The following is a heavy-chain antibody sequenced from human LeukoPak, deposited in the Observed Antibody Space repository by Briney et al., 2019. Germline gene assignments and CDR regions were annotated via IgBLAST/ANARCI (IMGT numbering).Heavy chain of an antibody. V-gene: IGHV1-69*06. CDR3: ARVVGLTGYSSSWYSGYYYYMDV. D-gene: IGHD6-13*01. Sequence: SVKVSCKASGGTFSSYAISWVRQAPGQGLEWMGGIIPIFGTTNYAQEFQDRVTITADKSTSTAYMELSSLRSEDTAVYYCARVVGLTGYSSSWYSGYYYYMDVWGKGTTVTVSS. CDR2: IIPIFGTT. J-gene: IGHJ6*03. CDR1: GGTFSSYA.